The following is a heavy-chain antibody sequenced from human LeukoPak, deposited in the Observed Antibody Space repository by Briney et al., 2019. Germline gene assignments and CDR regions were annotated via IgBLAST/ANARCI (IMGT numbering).Heavy chain of an antibody. CDR1: GGSISSSSYY. CDR3: ARDLLLSSVFDP. D-gene: IGHD3-10*01. V-gene: IGHV4-39*07. Sequence: SETLSLTCTVSGGSISSSSYYWGWIRQPPGKGLEWIGSIYYSGSTYYNPSLKSRVTISVDTSKNQFSLKLSSVTAADTAVYYCARDLLLSSVFDPWGQGTLVTVSS. J-gene: IGHJ5*02. CDR2: IYYSGST.